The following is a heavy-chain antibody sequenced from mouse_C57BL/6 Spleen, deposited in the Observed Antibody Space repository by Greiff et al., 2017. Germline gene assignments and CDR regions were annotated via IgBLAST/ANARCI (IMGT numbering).Heavy chain of an antibody. V-gene: IGHV1-50*01. CDR2: IDPSDSYT. Sequence: QVQLQQSGAELVKPGASVKLSCKASGYTFTSYWMQWVKQRPGQGLEWIGEIDPSDSYTNYNQKFKGKATLTVDTSSSTAYMQLSSLTSEDSAVYYCASSVYYYGSSLDYWGQGTTLTVSS. CDR3: ASSVYYYGSSLDY. D-gene: IGHD1-1*01. CDR1: GYTFTSYW. J-gene: IGHJ2*01.